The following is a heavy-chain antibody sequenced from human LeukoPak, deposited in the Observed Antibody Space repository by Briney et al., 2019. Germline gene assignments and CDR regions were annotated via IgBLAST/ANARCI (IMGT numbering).Heavy chain of an antibody. Sequence: SETLSLTCTVSGGSISSYYWSWIRQPPGKGLEWIGYIYYSGSTNYNPSLKSRVTISVDTSKNQFSLKLSSVTAADPAVYYCARGGSIAARGAYYFDYWGQGTLVTVSS. CDR2: IYYSGST. D-gene: IGHD6-6*01. J-gene: IGHJ4*02. CDR1: GGSISSYY. V-gene: IGHV4-59*01. CDR3: ARGGSIAARGAYYFDY.